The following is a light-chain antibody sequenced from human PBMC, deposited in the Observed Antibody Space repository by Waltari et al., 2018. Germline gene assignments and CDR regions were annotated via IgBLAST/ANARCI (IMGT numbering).Light chain of an antibody. Sequence: DIVLTQSPATLSLFPGERATLSCRSSQNINNHFAWYQHKPGQAPRLLIPDASRRAVGIPARFSGSESGTDFSLTISSLEPEDFAVYYCQQRKDWPLTTFGQGTRLEIK. V-gene: IGKV3-11*01. J-gene: IGKJ5*01. CDR3: QQRKDWPLTT. CDR1: QNINNH. CDR2: DAS.